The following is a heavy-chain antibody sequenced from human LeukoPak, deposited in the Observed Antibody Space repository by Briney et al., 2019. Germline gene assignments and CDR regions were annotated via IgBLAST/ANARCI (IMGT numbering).Heavy chain of an antibody. J-gene: IGHJ6*03. Sequence: GGSLRLSCVASGFTFSSYSMNWVRQAPGKGLEWISHVSSSSNIYYADSVKGRFTISRDNSKNTLYLQMNSLRAEDTAVYYCARAPLGYYYYMDVWGKGTTVTVSS. CDR2: VSSSSNI. V-gene: IGHV3-48*01. D-gene: IGHD3-10*01. CDR1: GFTFSSYS. CDR3: ARAPLGYYYYMDV.